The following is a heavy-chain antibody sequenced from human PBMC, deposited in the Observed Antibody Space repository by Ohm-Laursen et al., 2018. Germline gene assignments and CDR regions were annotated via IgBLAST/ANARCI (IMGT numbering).Heavy chain of an antibody. V-gene: IGHV3-23*01. CDR1: GFTFSSYA. D-gene: IGHD6-19*01. J-gene: IGHJ6*02. CDR3: AKDRGSGWYDYYYYGMDV. CDR2: ISGSGGST. Sequence: SLRLSCTASGFTFSSYAMSWVRHAPGKGLEWVSAISGSGGSTYYADSVKGRFTISRDNSKNTLYLQMNSLRAEDTAVYYCAKDRGSGWYDYYYYGMDVWGQGTTVTVSS.